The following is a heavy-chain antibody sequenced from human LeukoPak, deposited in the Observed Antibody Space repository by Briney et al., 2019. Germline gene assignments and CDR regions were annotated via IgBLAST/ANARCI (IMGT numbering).Heavy chain of an antibody. CDR3: AKDVASFYYYGMDV. D-gene: IGHD5-12*01. CDR2: ISGSGGST. J-gene: IGHJ6*02. CDR1: GFTFSSYA. Sequence: GGSLRLSCAASGFTFSSYAMSWVRQAPGKGLEWVSAISGSGGSTYYADSVKGRFTISRDNSKNTLYLRMNSLRAEDTAVYYCAKDVASFYYYGMDVWGQGTTVTVSS. V-gene: IGHV3-23*01.